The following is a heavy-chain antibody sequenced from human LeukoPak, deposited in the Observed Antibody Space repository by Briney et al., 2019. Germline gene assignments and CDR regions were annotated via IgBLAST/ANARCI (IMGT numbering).Heavy chain of an antibody. D-gene: IGHD4/OR15-4a*01. J-gene: IGHJ4*02. CDR1: GGSISSGGYY. V-gene: IGHV4-31*03. CDR2: IYYSGST. CDR3: ARMVGPDYGPEPSSYYFDY. Sequence: SQTLSLTCTVSGGSISSGGYYWSWIRQHTGKGLEWIGYIYYSGSTNYNPSLKSRVTISVDTSKNQFSLKLSSVTAADTAVYYCARMVGPDYGPEPSSYYFDYWGQGTLVTVSS.